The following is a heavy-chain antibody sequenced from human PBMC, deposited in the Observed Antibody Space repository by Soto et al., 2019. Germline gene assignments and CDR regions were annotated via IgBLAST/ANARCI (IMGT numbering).Heavy chain of an antibody. J-gene: IGHJ6*02. Sequence: QVQLQESGPGLVKPSETLSLTCTVSGGTISRYYWSWIRQPPGKGLEWIGYMYNTGSTVYNPSFKRRVPIPVDTSKNQFSLKLNSVTAADTAVYYCARDLWGYCGTDCYPLDVWGQGTTVTVSS. CDR2: MYNTGST. CDR1: GGTISRYY. CDR3: ARDLWGYCGTDCYPLDV. V-gene: IGHV4-59*01. D-gene: IGHD2-21*02.